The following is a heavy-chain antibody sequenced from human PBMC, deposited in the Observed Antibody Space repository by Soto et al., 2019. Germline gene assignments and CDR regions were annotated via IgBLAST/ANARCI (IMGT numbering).Heavy chain of an antibody. J-gene: IGHJ6*02. CDR1: GYTFTCYG. V-gene: IGHV1-18*04. CDR3: ASDQLTRYYYYGMDV. Sequence: ASVKVSCKASGYTFTCYGISWVRQAPGRGLEWMGWISAYNRNTNYAQKLQGRVTMTTDTSTSTAYMELRSLRSDDTAVYYCASDQLTRYYYYGMDVWGQGTTVTVSS. CDR2: ISAYNRNT. D-gene: IGHD2-2*01.